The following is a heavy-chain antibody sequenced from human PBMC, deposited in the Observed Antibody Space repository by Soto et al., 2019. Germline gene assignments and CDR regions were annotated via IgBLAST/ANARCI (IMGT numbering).Heavy chain of an antibody. CDR2: IIPIIGRA. Sequence: QVQLVQSGAEVKKPGSSVKVSCKASGGTFSTYTVSWVRQAPGQGLEWMGRIIPIIGRADYAQKFQGRVMITADKSTSTAFMELTSLSSDDTAVYYCAIVATIVYQYGLDVWGQGTTVTVSS. J-gene: IGHJ6*02. CDR1: GGTFSTYT. V-gene: IGHV1-69*08. CDR3: AIVATIVYQYGLDV. D-gene: IGHD5-12*01.